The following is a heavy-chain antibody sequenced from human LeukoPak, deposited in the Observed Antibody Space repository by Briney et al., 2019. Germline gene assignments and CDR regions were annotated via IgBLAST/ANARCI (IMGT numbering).Heavy chain of an antibody. D-gene: IGHD3-22*01. Sequence: PGGSLRLSCVASGFTFSSYEMNWVRQAPGKGLQWIAYVDASGGSIYYADSVKGRFTIARDNAKNSLYLQMNSLRAEDTAVYYCARDYYDSSGYYADLDSWGQGTLVTVSS. CDR2: VDASGGSI. CDR1: GFTFSSYE. J-gene: IGHJ4*02. V-gene: IGHV3-48*03. CDR3: ARDYYDSSGYYADLDS.